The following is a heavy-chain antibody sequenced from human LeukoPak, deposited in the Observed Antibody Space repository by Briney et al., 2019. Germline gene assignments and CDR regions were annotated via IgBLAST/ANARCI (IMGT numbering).Heavy chain of an antibody. CDR3: AKDSRVDDYVWGSYHIDP. J-gene: IGHJ5*02. CDR1: GFTFSSYA. Sequence: GGSLRLSCAASGFTFSSYAMSRVRQAPGKGLEWVSAISGSGGSTYYADSVKGRFTISRDNSKNTLYLQMNSLRAEDTAVYYRAKDSRVDDYVWGSYHIDPWGQGTLVTVSS. V-gene: IGHV3-23*01. CDR2: ISGSGGST. D-gene: IGHD3-16*02.